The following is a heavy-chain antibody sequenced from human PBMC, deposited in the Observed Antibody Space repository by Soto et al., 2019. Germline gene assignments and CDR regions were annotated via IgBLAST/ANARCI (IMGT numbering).Heavy chain of an antibody. J-gene: IGHJ4*02. D-gene: IGHD3-10*01. CDR1: GYTFTGYY. CDR3: ARVGSSYYGSGNYFDY. Sequence: ASVKVSCKASGYTFTGYYIHRARQAPGQGLEWMGWNNPNSGGTNYAQKFQGWGTMTRDTSISKAYMELSRLRSDDTAVYYCARVGSSYYGSGNYFDYWGRG. CDR2: NNPNSGGT. V-gene: IGHV1-2*04.